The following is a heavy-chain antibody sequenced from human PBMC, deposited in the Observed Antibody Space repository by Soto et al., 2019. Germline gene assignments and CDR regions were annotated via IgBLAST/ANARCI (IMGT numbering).Heavy chain of an antibody. D-gene: IGHD6-25*01. CDR2: ISGSSSDT. CDR1: GFSFSHNY. Sequence: GGSLRLSCAASGFSFSHNYMNWIRQVPGKGLEWLSYISGSSSDTNYADSVRGRFTISRDNAKNSLYLQVNSLRVEDTGVYYCVKEARLADVWGQGTTVTVSS. CDR3: VKEARLADV. V-gene: IGHV3-11*06. J-gene: IGHJ6*02.